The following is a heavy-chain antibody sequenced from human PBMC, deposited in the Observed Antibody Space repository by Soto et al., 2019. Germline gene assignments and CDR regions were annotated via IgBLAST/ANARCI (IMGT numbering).Heavy chain of an antibody. CDR1: GGSISSGDFY. J-gene: IGHJ6*02. CDR2: IYCSGST. D-gene: IGHD2-2*02. CDR3: ARGVGYCSSNSCYTYGMDV. V-gene: IGHV4-30-4*01. Sequence: TLSLACTVSGGSISSGDFYWSWIRQPPGKGLEWIGYIYCSGSTYYNPSLKSRVTISVDTSKNQFSLKLSSVTAADTAVYYCARGVGYCSSNSCYTYGMDVWGQGTTVTVSS.